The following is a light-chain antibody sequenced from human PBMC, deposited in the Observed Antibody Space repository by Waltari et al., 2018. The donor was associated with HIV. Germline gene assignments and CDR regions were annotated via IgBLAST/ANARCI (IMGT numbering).Light chain of an antibody. CDR1: SSNIGRTY. Sequence: QSVLTQPPSASGTPGQRVTISCSGSSSNIGRTYVYWYQQLPGTAPKLLICRNNQRPSWLPDRFAGSRAGTSASRAISGLRSEDEADYYCAAWDDSRSAVVFGGGTKLTVL. V-gene: IGLV1-47*01. J-gene: IGLJ2*01. CDR3: AAWDDSRSAVV. CDR2: RNN.